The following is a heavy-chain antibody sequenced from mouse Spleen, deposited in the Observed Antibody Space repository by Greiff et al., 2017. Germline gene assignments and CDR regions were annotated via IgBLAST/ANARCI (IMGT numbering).Heavy chain of an antibody. CDR3: ARGGDGNYDYYAMDY. CDR1: GYAFSSYW. CDR2: IYPGDGDT. Sequence: VKLMESGAELVKPGASVKISCKASGYAFSSYWMNWVKQRPGKGLEWIGQIYPGDGDTNYNGKFKGKATLTADKSSSTAYMQLSSLTSEDSAVYFCARGGDGNYDYYAMDYWGQGTSVTVSS. D-gene: IGHD2-1*01. V-gene: IGHV1-80*01. J-gene: IGHJ4*01.